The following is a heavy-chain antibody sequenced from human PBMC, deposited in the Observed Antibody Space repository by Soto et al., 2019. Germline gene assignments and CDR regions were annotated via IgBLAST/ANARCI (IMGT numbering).Heavy chain of an antibody. D-gene: IGHD5-18*01. Sequence: LRLSCAASQFTVSTKYMSWVRQAPGKGLEWVSVVYSGGSTYYADSVKGRFTISRDISKNTVYLQMNSLRADDTAVYYCATGVYSYGPDAFDIWGQGTMVTVSS. CDR1: QFTVSTKY. V-gene: IGHV3-53*01. CDR2: VYSGGST. CDR3: ATGVYSYGPDAFDI. J-gene: IGHJ3*02.